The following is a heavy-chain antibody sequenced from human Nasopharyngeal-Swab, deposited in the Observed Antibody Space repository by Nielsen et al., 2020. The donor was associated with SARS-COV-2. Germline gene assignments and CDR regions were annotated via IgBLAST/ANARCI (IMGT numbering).Heavy chain of an antibody. CDR3: ARDYYAYCGGDCYSGPNYFDY. Sequence: GESLKISCVASEFTFRDYWMSWVRQAPAKGLEWVASIKQDGSEKNYVDSVKGRFTISRDNAKNSLYLQMNSLRAEDTAVYYCARDYYAYCGGDCYSGPNYFDYWGQGTLVTVSS. V-gene: IGHV3-7*01. J-gene: IGHJ4*02. CDR1: EFTFRDYW. D-gene: IGHD2-21*02. CDR2: IKQDGSEK.